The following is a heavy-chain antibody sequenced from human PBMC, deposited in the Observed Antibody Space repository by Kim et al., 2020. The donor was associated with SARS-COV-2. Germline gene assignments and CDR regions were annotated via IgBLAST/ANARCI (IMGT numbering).Heavy chain of an antibody. J-gene: IGHJ4*02. V-gene: IGHV1-8*01. CDR2: PNSGNT. Sequence: PNSGNTGYAQKFQGRVTMTRNTSISTAYMELSSLRSEDTAVYYCARARDYWGQGTLVTVSS. CDR3: ARARDY.